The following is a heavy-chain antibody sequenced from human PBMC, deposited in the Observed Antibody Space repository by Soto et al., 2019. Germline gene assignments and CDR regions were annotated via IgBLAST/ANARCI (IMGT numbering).Heavy chain of an antibody. J-gene: IGHJ4*02. CDR3: ARGSSGYISSWYYFDY. D-gene: IGHD6-13*01. CDR1: GFSVTDYA. Sequence: GSLRLSCAASGFSVTDYALSWVRRAPVKGLEWVATISGIGGSTYLADSVKGRLSISRDNSKNTVSLLMNSLRAEDTAVYFCARGSSGYISSWYYFDYWGRGTLVTVSS. CDR2: ISGIGGST. V-gene: IGHV3-23*01.